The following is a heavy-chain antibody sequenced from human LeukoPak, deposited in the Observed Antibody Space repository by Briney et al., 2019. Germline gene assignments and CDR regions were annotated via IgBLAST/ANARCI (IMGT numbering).Heavy chain of an antibody. V-gene: IGHV3-23*01. J-gene: IGHJ4*02. CDR3: AKASAMIVVVSKHFDY. CDR2: ISGTGGST. Sequence: GGSLRLSCAASGFIFSSYGMNWVRQAPGKGLEWVSLISGTGGSTYYADSVKGRFTISRDNSKNTLYLQMNSLRAEDTAVYYCAKASAMIVVVSKHFDYWGQGTLVTVSS. D-gene: IGHD3-22*01. CDR1: GFIFSSYG.